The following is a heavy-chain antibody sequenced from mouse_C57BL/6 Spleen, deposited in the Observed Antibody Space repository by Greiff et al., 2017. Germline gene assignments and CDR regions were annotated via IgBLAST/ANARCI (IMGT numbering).Heavy chain of an antibody. CDR1: GYSITSGYY. D-gene: IGHD1-1*01. CDR2: ISYDGSN. Sequence: DVKLQESGPGLVKPSQSLSLTCSVTGYSITSGYYWNWIRQFPGNKLEWMGYISYDGSNNYNPSLKNRISITRDTSKNQFFLKLNSVTTEDTATYYCARGDYYYGSSYDYAMDYWGQGTSVTVSS. V-gene: IGHV3-6*01. CDR3: ARGDYYYGSSYDYAMDY. J-gene: IGHJ4*01.